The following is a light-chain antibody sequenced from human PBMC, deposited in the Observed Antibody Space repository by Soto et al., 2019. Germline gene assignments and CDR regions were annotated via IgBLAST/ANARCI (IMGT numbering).Light chain of an antibody. CDR3: SSYVGGNNLV. CDR2: EVT. CDR1: SSDVGGYNY. J-gene: IGLJ2*01. V-gene: IGLV2-8*01. Sequence: QSVLTQPPSASGSPGQSVTISCAGSSSDVGGYNYVSWYQQHPGKAPRLMIYEVTKRPSGVPDRFSGSKSGNTASLTVSGLQAEDEADYSCSSYVGGNNLVFGGGTKVTVL.